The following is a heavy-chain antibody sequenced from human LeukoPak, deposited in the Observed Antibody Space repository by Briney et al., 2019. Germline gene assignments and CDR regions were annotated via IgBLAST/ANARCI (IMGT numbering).Heavy chain of an antibody. V-gene: IGHV4-30-2*01. D-gene: IGHD6-13*01. CDR1: GGSISSGGYY. J-gene: IGHJ5*02. CDR2: IYHSGST. Sequence: SENLSLNCTVSGGSISSGGYYWSWIRQPPGKGLEWIGYIYHSGSTYYNPSLKSRVTISVDRSKNQFSLKLSSVTAADTAVYYCARIIAAAVPHWFDPWGQGTLVTVSS. CDR3: ARIIAAAVPHWFDP.